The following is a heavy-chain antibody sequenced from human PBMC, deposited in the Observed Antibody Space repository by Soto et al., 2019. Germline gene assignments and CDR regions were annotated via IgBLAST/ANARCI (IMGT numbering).Heavy chain of an antibody. CDR2: ISSSGSTI. D-gene: IGHD6-13*01. CDR3: AREEQQLVHSIDY. J-gene: IGHJ4*02. CDR1: GFTFSSYE. V-gene: IGHV3-48*03. Sequence: GGSLRLSCAASGFTFSSYEMNWVRQAPGKGLEWVSYISSSGSTIYYADSVKGRFTISRDNAKNSLYLQMNSLRAEDTAVYYCAREEQQLVHSIDYWGQGTLVTVSS.